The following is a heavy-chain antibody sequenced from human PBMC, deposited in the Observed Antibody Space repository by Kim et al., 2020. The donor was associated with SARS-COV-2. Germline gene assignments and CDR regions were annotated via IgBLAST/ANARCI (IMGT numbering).Heavy chain of an antibody. CDR3: TTQGILPGD. D-gene: IGHD3-9*01. CDR1: GLIFNNAW. J-gene: IGHJ4*02. Sequence: GGSLRLSCAASGLIFNNAWMTWVRQAPGKGLEWIGRIKSKTDGGTTDYAAPVKGRFTVSRDDSKSTLYLQMNSLRMEDTGVYYCTTQGILPGDWGQGTLGTVSS. CDR2: IKSKTDGGTT. V-gene: IGHV3-15*01.